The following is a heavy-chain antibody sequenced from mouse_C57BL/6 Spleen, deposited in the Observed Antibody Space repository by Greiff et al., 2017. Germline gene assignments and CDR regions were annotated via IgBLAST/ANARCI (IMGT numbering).Heavy chain of an antibody. V-gene: IGHV1-82*01. J-gene: IGHJ2*01. Sequence: QVQLKQSGPELVKPGASVKISCKASGYAFSSSWMNWVKQRPGKGLEWIGRIYPGDGDTNYNGKFKGKATLTADKSSSTAYMQLSSLTSEDSAVYFCRSGQANWDHGGQGTTLTVSS. D-gene: IGHD4-1*02. CDR2: IYPGDGDT. CDR1: GYAFSSSW. CDR3: RSGQANWDH.